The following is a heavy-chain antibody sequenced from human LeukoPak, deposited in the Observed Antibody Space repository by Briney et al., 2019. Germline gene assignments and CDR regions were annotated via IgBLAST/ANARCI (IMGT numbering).Heavy chain of an antibody. CDR2: IIPILGIA. CDR1: GGTFISYA. V-gene: IGHV1-69*04. CDR3: ARDDSSGYYFDY. Sequence: GSSVKVSCKASGGTFISYAISWVRQAPGQGLEWMGRIIPILGIANYAQKFQGRVTITADKSTSTAYMELSSLRSEDTAVYYCARDDSSGYYFDYWGQGTLVTVSS. J-gene: IGHJ4*02. D-gene: IGHD3-22*01.